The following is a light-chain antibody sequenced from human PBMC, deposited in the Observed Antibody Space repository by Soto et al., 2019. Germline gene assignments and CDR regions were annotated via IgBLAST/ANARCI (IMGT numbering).Light chain of an antibody. CDR2: GNS. CDR3: QSYDGSLSGWV. V-gene: IGLV1-40*01. J-gene: IGLJ3*02. Sequence: QSVLTQPPSVSGAPGQRVTISCTGSSSNIGAGYDVHWYQQHPGTAPKLLIYGNSNRPSGVPDRFSGSKSGSSASLAITGLQAEDEADYYCQSYDGSLSGWVFGGGTQLTVL. CDR1: SSNIGAGYD.